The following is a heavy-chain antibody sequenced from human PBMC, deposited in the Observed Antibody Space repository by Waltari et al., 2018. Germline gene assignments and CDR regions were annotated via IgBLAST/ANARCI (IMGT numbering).Heavy chain of an antibody. Sequence: DVQLVESGGGLVQPGGSLRLSCVVAGFDFSKFWMIWARQAPGKGLEWVANIKKDGSEIHYVDSVKGRFTISRDNAKKSVYLQMNSLRVEDTAVYFCVRVGEENSNSQYRWFDAWGQGSLVTVSS. CDR3: VRVGEENSNSQYRWFDA. CDR1: GFDFSKFW. D-gene: IGHD3-16*02. V-gene: IGHV3-7*01. CDR2: IKKDGSEI. J-gene: IGHJ5*02.